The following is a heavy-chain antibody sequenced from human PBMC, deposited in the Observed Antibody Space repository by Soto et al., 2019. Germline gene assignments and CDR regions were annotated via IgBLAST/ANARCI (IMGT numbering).Heavy chain of an antibody. Sequence: PSXTLSLTCSVSGDSISNSRFYCAWILQHQGEGLEWIGSIYHTGNAYYNPSLKSRVTISVDTSKNQFSLKLTSVTAADAALYYCARDFFDSSDYTTNWFDPWGQGTLVTVSS. CDR1: GDSISNSRFY. J-gene: IGHJ5*02. CDR2: IYHTGNA. D-gene: IGHD3-22*01. CDR3: ARDFFDSSDYTTNWFDP. V-gene: IGHV4-39*01.